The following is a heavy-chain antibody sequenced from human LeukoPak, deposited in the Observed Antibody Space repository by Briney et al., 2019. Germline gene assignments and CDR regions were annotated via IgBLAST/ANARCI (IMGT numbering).Heavy chain of an antibody. CDR3: ARGSSIDYVWGTYRQFDY. D-gene: IGHD3-16*02. CDR2: ISSSHSTI. Sequence: PGGSLRLPCAASGFTFSTYSMNWVRQAPGKGLEWLSYISSSHSTIYSADSVKGRFTISRDNAKNSLYLQMNSLRAEDTAVYYCARGSSIDYVWGTYRQFDYWGQGTLVTVSS. J-gene: IGHJ4*02. V-gene: IGHV3-48*01. CDR1: GFTFSTYS.